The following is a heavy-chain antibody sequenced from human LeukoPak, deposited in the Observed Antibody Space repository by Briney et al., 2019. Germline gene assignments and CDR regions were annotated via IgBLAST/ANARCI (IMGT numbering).Heavy chain of an antibody. CDR2: ISSGSSTI. D-gene: IGHD3-16*01. J-gene: IGHJ4*02. V-gene: IGHV3-48*02. CDR1: GFTFSTYN. Sequence: QAGGSLRLSCAASGFTFSTYNMNWVRQAPGKGLEWLSYISSGSSTIYYADSVEGRFTISRDNAKNSLYLQMNSLRDEDTAVYYCARGETARVDYWGQGILVTVSS. CDR3: ARGETARVDY.